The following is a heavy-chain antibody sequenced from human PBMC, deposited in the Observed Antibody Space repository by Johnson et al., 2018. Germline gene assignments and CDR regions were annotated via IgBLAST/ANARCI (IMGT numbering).Heavy chain of an antibody. J-gene: IGHJ4*02. D-gene: IGHD3-22*01. V-gene: IGHV3-30*03. CDR3: TRGLRGTYYDGTSYYSYFDY. Sequence: VQLVESGGGVVHXGRSLRLSCAASGFIFSTYAMHWVRQAPGKGLEWVAVISSDGRNKHYVNSVKGRFTISRDNSKNTLFLEMNSLRAEDTAVFYCTRGLRGTYYDGTSYYSYFDYWGRGTLVTVSS. CDR1: GFIFSTYA. CDR2: ISSDGRNK.